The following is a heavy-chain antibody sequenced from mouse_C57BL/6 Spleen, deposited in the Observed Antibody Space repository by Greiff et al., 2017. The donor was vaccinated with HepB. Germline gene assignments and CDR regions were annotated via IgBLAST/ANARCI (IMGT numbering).Heavy chain of an antibody. CDR1: GFNIKDDY. J-gene: IGHJ2*01. Sequence: VQLQQSGAELVRPGASVKLSCTASGFNIKDDYMHWVKQRPEQGLEWIGWIDPENGDTEYASKFQGKATITADTSSNTAYLQLSSLTSEDTAVYYCATGGRGSSRLDYWGQGTTLTVSS. CDR3: ATGGRGSSRLDY. CDR2: IDPENGDT. V-gene: IGHV14-4*01. D-gene: IGHD1-1*01.